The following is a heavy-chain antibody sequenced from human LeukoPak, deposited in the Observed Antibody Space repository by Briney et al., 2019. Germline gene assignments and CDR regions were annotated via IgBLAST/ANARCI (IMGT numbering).Heavy chain of an antibody. CDR2: IRGSDGST. Sequence: PGGSLRLSCAASGFPFSTYAMSWVRQAPGKGLEWVSSIRGSDGSTYYADSVEGRFAISRDNSKNTLYLQMNSLRAEDTAVYYCAKDVYGDYGGLDYWGQGTLVTVSS. J-gene: IGHJ4*02. CDR3: AKDVYGDYGGLDY. CDR1: GFPFSTYA. D-gene: IGHD4-17*01. V-gene: IGHV3-23*01.